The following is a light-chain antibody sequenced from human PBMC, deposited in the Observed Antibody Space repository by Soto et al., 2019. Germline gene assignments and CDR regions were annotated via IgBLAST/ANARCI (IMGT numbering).Light chain of an antibody. Sequence: EIVLTQSPGTLSLSVGERATLSCRASQRINSGYLAWYQHKPGQAPTVLIYGASNRATGIPDRFSGSGSGTDFTLTISRLEPEDFAVYFCQDYETSATFGQGTKVEFK. CDR3: QDYETSAT. CDR2: GAS. J-gene: IGKJ1*01. V-gene: IGKV3-20*01. CDR1: QRINSGY.